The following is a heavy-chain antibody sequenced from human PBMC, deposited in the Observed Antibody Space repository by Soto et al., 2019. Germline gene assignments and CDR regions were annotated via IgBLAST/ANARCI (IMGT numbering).Heavy chain of an antibody. V-gene: IGHV4-59*01. Sequence: QVQLQESGPGLVKPSETLSLTCTVSGGSISSYYWSWIRQPPGKGLEWLGYIYYSGSTNYNPSLKSRVTISVDTSKNQFSLKLSSVTAADTAVYYCARSSVVAATHDYWGQGTLVTVSS. CDR2: IYYSGST. CDR3: ARSSVVAATHDY. D-gene: IGHD2-15*01. CDR1: GGSISSYY. J-gene: IGHJ4*02.